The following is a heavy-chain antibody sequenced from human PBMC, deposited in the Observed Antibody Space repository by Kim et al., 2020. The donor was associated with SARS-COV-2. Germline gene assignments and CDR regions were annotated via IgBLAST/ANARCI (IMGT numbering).Heavy chain of an antibody. Sequence: SETLSLTCTVSGGSISSYYWSWIRQPAGKGLEWIGRIYTSGSTNYNPSLKSRVTMSVDTSKNQFSLKLSSVTAADTAVYYCARAFGDYDFWSGYLKGGYYYYGMHVWRQVTTVTVSS. CDR1: GGSISSYY. D-gene: IGHD3-3*01. V-gene: IGHV4-4*07. J-gene: IGHJ6*02. CDR2: IYTSGST. CDR3: ARAFGDYDFWSGYLKGGYYYYGMHV.